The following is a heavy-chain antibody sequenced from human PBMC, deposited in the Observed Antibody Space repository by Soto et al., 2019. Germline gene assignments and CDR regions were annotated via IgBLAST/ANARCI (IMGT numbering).Heavy chain of an antibody. CDR2: INAGNGNT. D-gene: IGHD3-9*01. CDR3: AREETQSPTMGYFDWLLRGPHLDY. CDR1: GYTFTSYA. V-gene: IGHV1-3*01. J-gene: IGHJ4*02. Sequence: QVQLVQSGAEVKKPGASVKVSCKASGYTFTSYAMHWVRQAPGQRLEWMGWINAGNGNTKYSQKFQGRVTITRDTSASTAXTEXSXQRSEDTAVYYCAREETQSPTMGYFDWLLRGPHLDYWGQGTLVTVSS.